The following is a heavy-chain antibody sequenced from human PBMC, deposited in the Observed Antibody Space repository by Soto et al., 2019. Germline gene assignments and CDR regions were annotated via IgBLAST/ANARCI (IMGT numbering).Heavy chain of an antibody. CDR1: GYTFTSYD. D-gene: IGHD5-12*01. V-gene: IGHV1-8*01. CDR2: MNPNSGNT. J-gene: IGHJ6*03. CDR3: ARGGGIVATIGPGPRYYNYMDV. Sequence: GASVKVSCKASGYTFTSYDINWVRQATGQGLEWMGWMNPNSGNTGYAQKFQGRVTMTRNTSISTAYMELSSLRSEDTAVYYCARGGGIVATIGPGPRYYNYMDVCGKGTTVTVSS.